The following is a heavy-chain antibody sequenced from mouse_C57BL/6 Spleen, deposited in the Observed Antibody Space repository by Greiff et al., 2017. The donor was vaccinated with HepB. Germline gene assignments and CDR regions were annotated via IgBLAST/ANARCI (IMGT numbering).Heavy chain of an antibody. V-gene: IGHV5-9*01. CDR3: ASKELWFAY. CDR2: ISGGGGNT. CDR1: GFTFSSYT. Sequence: EVKLMESGGGLVKPGGSLKLSCAASGFTFSSYTMSWVRQTPEKRLEWVATISGGGGNTYYPDSVKGRFTISRDNAKNTLYLQMSSLRSEDTALYYCASKELWFAYWGQGTLVTVSA. J-gene: IGHJ3*01.